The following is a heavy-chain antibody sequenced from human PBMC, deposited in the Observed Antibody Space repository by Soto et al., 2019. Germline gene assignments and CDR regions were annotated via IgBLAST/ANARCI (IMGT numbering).Heavy chain of an antibody. CDR2: ISGSGGST. CDR1: GFTFSSYA. V-gene: IGHV3-23*01. J-gene: IGHJ4*02. CDR3: AKDRAQDIVVVPAFFSY. D-gene: IGHD2-2*01. Sequence: CVASGFTFSSYAMSWVRQAPGKGLEWVSAISGSGGSTYYADSVKGRFTISRDNSKNTLYLQMNSLRAEDTAVYYCAKDRAQDIVVVPAFFSYWGQGTLVTVSS.